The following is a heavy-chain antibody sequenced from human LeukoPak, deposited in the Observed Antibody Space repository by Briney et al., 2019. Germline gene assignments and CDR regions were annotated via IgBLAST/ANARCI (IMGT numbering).Heavy chain of an antibody. V-gene: IGHV3-23*01. CDR2: ISGIGVRT. J-gene: IGHJ4*02. CDR1: GFTFSSFG. D-gene: IGHD4-17*01. Sequence: GSLRLSCAASGFTFSSFGMSWVRQAPGKGLEWVSAISGIGVRTYYADSVKGRFTISRDNSKNTLFLQMNSLRAEDTAVYYCAKGNGDYEDDYWGQGTLVTVSS. CDR3: AKGNGDYEDDY.